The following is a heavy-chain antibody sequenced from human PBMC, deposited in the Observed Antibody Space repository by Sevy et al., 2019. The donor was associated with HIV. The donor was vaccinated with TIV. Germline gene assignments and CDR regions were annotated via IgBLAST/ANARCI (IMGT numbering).Heavy chain of an antibody. CDR1: GGSISSSSYY. J-gene: IGHJ6*02. V-gene: IGHV4-39*01. CDR3: ARRRGSSSWTYYFDYGMDV. Sequence: SETLSLTCTVSGGSISSSSYYWGWIRQPPGKGLEWIGSIYYSGSTYYNPSLKSRVTISVDTSNNEFSLKLSSVTAADTAVYYCARRRGSSSWTYYFDYGMDVWGQGTTVTVSS. D-gene: IGHD6-13*01. CDR2: IYYSGST.